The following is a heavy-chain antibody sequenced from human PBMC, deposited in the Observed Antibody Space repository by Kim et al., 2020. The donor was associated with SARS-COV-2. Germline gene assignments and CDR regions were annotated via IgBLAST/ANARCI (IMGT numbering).Heavy chain of an antibody. CDR2: IYSGGST. CDR3: ARDSEPYCSSTSCYYYYYMDV. Sequence: GGSLRLSCAASGFTFSSNYMSWVRQAPGKGLEWVSVIYSGGSTYYADSVKGRFTISRDNSKNTLYLQMNSLRAEDTAVYYCARDSEPYCSSTSCYYYYYMDVWGKGPTVTVS. D-gene: IGHD2-2*01. J-gene: IGHJ6*03. CDR1: GFTFSSNY. V-gene: IGHV3-66*01.